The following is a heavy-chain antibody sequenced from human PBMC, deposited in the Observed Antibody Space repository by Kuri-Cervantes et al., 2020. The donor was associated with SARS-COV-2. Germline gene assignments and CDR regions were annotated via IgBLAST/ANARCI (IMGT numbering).Heavy chain of an antibody. CDR3: ARGRDKRYSSGSYYYYGMDV. V-gene: IGHV4-34*01. J-gene: IGHJ6*02. CDR1: GGSFSGYY. CDR2: INHSGST. Sequence: GSLRLSCAVHGGSFSGYYWSWIRQPPGKGLEWIGEINHSGSTNYNPSLKSRVTISVDTSKNQFSLKLSSVTAADTAVYYCARGRDKRYSSGSYYYYGMDVWGQGTTVTVSS. D-gene: IGHD6-19*01.